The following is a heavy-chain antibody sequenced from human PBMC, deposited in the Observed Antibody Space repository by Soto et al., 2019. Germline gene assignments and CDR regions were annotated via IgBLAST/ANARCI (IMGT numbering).Heavy chain of an antibody. J-gene: IGHJ5*02. V-gene: IGHV4-59*01. CDR2: IYYSGST. CDR1: SGSIRTND. D-gene: IGHD6-6*01. Sequence: SETVDMTCTVSSGSIRTNDGSWIRKNTGRGLEWIGYIYYSGSTNYNPSLKSRVTISVDTSKNQFSLKLSSVTAADTAVYYCSREGIAARHRYNWFDPWGQGTRVTVS. CDR3: SREGIAARHRYNWFDP.